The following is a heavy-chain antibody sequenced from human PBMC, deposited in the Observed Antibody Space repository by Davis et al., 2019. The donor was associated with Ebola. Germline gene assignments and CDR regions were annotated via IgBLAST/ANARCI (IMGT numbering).Heavy chain of an antibody. CDR1: GFTVSSNY. D-gene: IGHD5-18*01. CDR2: IYSGGST. J-gene: IGHJ6*02. Sequence: GGSLRLSCAASGFTVSSNYMSWVRQAPGKGLEWVSVIYSGGSTYYADSVKGRFTISRHNSKNTLYLQMNSLRAEDTAVYYCARDRAHSYARGWYYYGMDVWGQGTTVTVSS. CDR3: ARDRAHSYARGWYYYGMDV. V-gene: IGHV3-53*04.